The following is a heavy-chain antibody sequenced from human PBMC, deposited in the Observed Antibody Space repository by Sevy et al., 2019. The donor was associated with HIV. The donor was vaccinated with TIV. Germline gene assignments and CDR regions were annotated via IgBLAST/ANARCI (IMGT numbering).Heavy chain of an antibody. CDR2: IWIDGSNK. J-gene: IGHJ4*02. Sequence: GSLRLSCAASGFTFSNYGMHWVRQAPGKGLEWVAVIWIDGSNKYYADSVKGRFTISRDNSKNTLYLQMNSLRVEDTAVYFCARGGDFNDRSAKRDFDYWGQGSLVTVSS. CDR3: ARGGDFNDRSAKRDFDY. D-gene: IGHD3-22*01. CDR1: GFTFSNYG. V-gene: IGHV3-33*01.